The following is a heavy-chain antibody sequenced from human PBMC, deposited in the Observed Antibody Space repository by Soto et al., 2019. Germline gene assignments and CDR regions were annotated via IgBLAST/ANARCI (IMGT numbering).Heavy chain of an antibody. D-gene: IGHD6-19*01. CDR1: GYSFTSYW. Sequence: GESLKISCKGSGYSFTSYWISWVRRMPGKGLEWMGRIDPSDSYTNYSPSFQGHVTISADKSISTAYLQWSSLKASDTAMYYCASTPYGVAVAGTQYYYYYGMDVWGQGTTVTVSS. V-gene: IGHV5-10-1*01. J-gene: IGHJ6*02. CDR3: ASTPYGVAVAGTQYYYYYGMDV. CDR2: IDPSDSYT.